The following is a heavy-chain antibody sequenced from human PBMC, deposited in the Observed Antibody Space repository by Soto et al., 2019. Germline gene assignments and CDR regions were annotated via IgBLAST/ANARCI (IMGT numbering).Heavy chain of an antibody. J-gene: IGHJ6*02. CDR2: INSDGSNT. Sequence: EVQLVESGGGLVQPGGSLRLSCTASGFTFSSYWMHWVRQAPGKGLVWVSRINSDGSNTSYADSVKGRFTISRDNAKNTLNLQMNSLRADDTAVYYCAIDRVTMIVVTGMDVWGQGTTVNVSS. CDR3: AIDRVTMIVVTGMDV. V-gene: IGHV3-74*01. CDR1: GFTFSSYW. D-gene: IGHD3-22*01.